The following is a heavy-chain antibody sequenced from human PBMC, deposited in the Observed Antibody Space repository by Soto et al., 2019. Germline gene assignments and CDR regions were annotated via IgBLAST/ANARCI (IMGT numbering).Heavy chain of an antibody. CDR1: GGSISSGGYY. CDR3: ARHQPNWFDP. Sequence: SETLSLTCTVSGGSISSGGYYWSWIRQHPGKGLEWIGYIYYSGSTNYNPSLKSRVSISVDTSKIQFSLKLSSVTAADTAVYYCARHQPNWFDPWGQGTLVTVSS. CDR2: IYYSGST. J-gene: IGHJ5*02. V-gene: IGHV4-61*08.